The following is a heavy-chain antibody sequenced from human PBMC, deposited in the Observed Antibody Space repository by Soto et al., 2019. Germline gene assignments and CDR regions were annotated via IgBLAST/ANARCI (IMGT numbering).Heavy chain of an antibody. D-gene: IGHD5-18*01. V-gene: IGHV1-2*04. CDR2: INPNSGGT. J-gene: IGHJ4*02. Sequence: QVQLVQSGAEVKKPGASVKVSCKASGYTFTGYYMHWVRQAPGQGLEWMGWINPNSGGTNYAKKFQGWVTMTRDTSISTAYMELSRLRSDDTAVYYCASAIGGWLQLSGGGQGTLVTVSS. CDR1: GYTFTGYY. CDR3: ASAIGGWLQLSG.